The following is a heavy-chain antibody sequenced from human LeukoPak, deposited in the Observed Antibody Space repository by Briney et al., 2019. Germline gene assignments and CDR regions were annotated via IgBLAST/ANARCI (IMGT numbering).Heavy chain of an antibody. CDR2: ISTSDSTI. V-gene: IGHV3-48*03. J-gene: IGHJ5*02. CDR1: GLTFNIYE. CDR3: ARGDWWATTIVDL. D-gene: IGHD1-26*01. Sequence: PGGSLRLSCAASGLTFNIYEFNWVRQAPGKGLEGVSYISTSDSTIYYADSVKGRFTISRDNAKNSLYLQMNSLRLEDTAIYYCARGDWWATTIVDLWGQGTLVTVSS.